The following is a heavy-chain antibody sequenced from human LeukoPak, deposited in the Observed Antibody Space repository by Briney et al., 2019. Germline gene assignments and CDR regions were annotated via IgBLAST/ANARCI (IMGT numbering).Heavy chain of an antibody. D-gene: IGHD6-13*01. CDR1: GGSISSYY. Sequence: PSETLSLTCRVSGGSISSYYWGWIRQPPGKGLEWIGYIYYSGSTNYNPSLKSRVTISVDTSKNQFSLKLSSVTAADTAVYYCARAAEALDAFDIWGQGTMVTVSS. CDR3: ARAAEALDAFDI. CDR2: IYYSGST. J-gene: IGHJ3*02. V-gene: IGHV4-59*01.